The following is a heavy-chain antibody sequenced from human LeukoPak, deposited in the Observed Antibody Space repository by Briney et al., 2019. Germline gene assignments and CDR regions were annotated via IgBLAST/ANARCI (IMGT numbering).Heavy chain of an antibody. D-gene: IGHD3-22*01. CDR1: GFTFSSYW. CDR3: ARDQLGYDSSGYYYGFDY. V-gene: IGHV3-7*01. Sequence: GGSLRLSCAASGFTFSSYWMSWVRQAPGKGLEWVANIKQDGSEKYYVDSVKGRFTISRDNAKNSLYLQMNSLRAEDTAVYYCARDQLGYDSSGYYYGFDYWGQGTLVTVSS. J-gene: IGHJ4*02. CDR2: IKQDGSEK.